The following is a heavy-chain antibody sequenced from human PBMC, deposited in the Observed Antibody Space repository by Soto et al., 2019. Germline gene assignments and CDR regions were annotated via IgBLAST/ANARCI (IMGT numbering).Heavy chain of an antibody. CDR1: GGTFSSYA. CDR3: ARGIAAAAPHPVNWFDP. Sequence: GASVKVSCKASGGTFSSYAISWVRQAPGQGLEWMGGIIPIFGTANYAQKFQGRVTITADKSTSTAYMELSSLRSEDTAVYYCARGIAAAAPHPVNWFDPWGQGTLVTVSS. CDR2: IIPIFGTA. D-gene: IGHD6-13*01. V-gene: IGHV1-69*06. J-gene: IGHJ5*02.